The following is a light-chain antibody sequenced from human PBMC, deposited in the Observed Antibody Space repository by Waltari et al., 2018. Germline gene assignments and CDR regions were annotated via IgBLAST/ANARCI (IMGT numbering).Light chain of an antibody. CDR1: SGHSSNV. V-gene: IGLV4-69*01. CDR3: QTGGHGTWV. J-gene: IGLJ3*02. Sequence: QLVLTQSPSASAPLGASVKLTCTLSSGHSSNVIAWLQQQSEKGPRYLMKVNSDGSHSKGDEIPDRFSGSSSGAERYLTLSSLQSEDEADYYCQTGGHGTWVFGGGTKLTVL. CDR2: VNSDGSH.